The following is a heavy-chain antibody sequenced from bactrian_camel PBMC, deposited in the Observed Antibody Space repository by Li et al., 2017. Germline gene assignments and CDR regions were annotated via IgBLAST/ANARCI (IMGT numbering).Heavy chain of an antibody. D-gene: IGHD2*01. CDR2: INSGGTT. Sequence: VQLVESGGGLVQPGGSLRLSCAASGFTFSNYAMSWVRQAPGKGLEWVSAINSGGTTYYADSVKGRFTISRDIAENIVYLQMNNLKSEDTALYYCAKALGGGDYYTGEYGYWGQGTQVTVS. J-gene: IGHJ4*01. CDR3: AKALGGGDYYTGEYGY. CDR1: GFTFSNYA. V-gene: IGHV3S40*01.